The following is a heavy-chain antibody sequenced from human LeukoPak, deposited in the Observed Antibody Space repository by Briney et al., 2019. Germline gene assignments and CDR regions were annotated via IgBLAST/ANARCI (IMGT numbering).Heavy chain of an antibody. CDR1: GYTFTSYA. Sequence: ASVKVSCKASGYTFTSYAMNWVRQAPGQGLEWMGWINTNTGNPTYAQGFTGRFVFSLDTSVSTAYLQISSLKAEDTAVYYCARDPPYYYGSGRNAFDIWGQGTMVTVSS. CDR3: ARDPPYYYGSGRNAFDI. D-gene: IGHD3-10*01. V-gene: IGHV7-4-1*02. J-gene: IGHJ3*02. CDR2: INTNTGNP.